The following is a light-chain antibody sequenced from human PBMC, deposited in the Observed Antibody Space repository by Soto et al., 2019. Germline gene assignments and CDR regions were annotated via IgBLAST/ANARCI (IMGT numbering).Light chain of an antibody. J-gene: IGKJ2*01. CDR1: QGVGSN. V-gene: IGKV3-15*01. Sequence: EIVMPQSPATLSVSPGETATLSCRASQGVGSNVAWYQQNPGQAPRLLSYGTSSRTTGIPVRLNGTGSGTEFTRTIRSLQSEEFATYYCQQYHNWYTVGQGTMLGIK. CDR3: QQYHNWYT. CDR2: GTS.